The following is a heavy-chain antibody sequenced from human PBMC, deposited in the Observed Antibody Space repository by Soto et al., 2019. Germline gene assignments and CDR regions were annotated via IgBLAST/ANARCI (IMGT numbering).Heavy chain of an antibody. J-gene: IGHJ4*02. D-gene: IGHD3-9*01. CDR3: AKSPAYYDILTGYWGYFDY. Sequence: PGGSLRLSCAASGFTFSSYDMHWVRQAPGKGLEWVSAISGSGGSTYYADSVKGRFTISRDNSKNTLYLQMNSLRAEDTAVYYCAKSPAYYDILTGYWGYFDYWGQGTLVTVSS. CDR1: GFTFSSYD. CDR2: ISGSGGST. V-gene: IGHV3-23*01.